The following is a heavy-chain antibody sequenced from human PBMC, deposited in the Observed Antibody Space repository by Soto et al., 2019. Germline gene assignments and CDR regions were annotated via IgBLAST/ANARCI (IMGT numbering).Heavy chain of an antibody. CDR1: GFTFSSYS. Sequence: EVQLVESGGGLVKPGGSLRLSCAASGFTFSSYSMNWVRQAPGKGLEWFSSISSSSSYIYYADSVKGRFTISRDNAKNSLYLQMNSLRTEDTAVYYCARVWSGYRNYYYGMDVWGQGTTVTVSS. D-gene: IGHD3-3*01. CDR2: ISSSSSYI. V-gene: IGHV3-21*01. J-gene: IGHJ6*02. CDR3: ARVWSGYRNYYYGMDV.